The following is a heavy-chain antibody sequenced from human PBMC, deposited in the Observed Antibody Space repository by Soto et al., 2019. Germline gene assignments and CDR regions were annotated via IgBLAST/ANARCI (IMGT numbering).Heavy chain of an antibody. Sequence: QVQLVQSGAEVKKPGSSVKVSCKASGGTFSNYVVNWVRQAPGQGHEWMGRIIPISGAANYAQKFQGRVTITADKSTSTSYMELSSLRSEDTAVYYCARDMTRTVVPYFDFWGQGTLVTVSS. V-gene: IGHV1-69*06. CDR1: GGTFSNYV. CDR3: ARDMTRTVVPYFDF. CDR2: IIPISGAA. D-gene: IGHD1-7*01. J-gene: IGHJ4*02.